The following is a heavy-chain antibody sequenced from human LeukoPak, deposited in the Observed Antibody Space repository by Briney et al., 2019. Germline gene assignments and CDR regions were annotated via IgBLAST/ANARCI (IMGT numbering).Heavy chain of an antibody. CDR1: GYTFTSYD. V-gene: IGHV1-8*03. J-gene: IGHJ5*02. CDR3: ARGRDWLRWFDP. Sequence: ASVKVSCKASGYTFTSYDINWVRQATGQGLEWLGWMNPNSGNTGYAQTFQGRVTITRNTSISTAYMELSSLTSEDTAVYYCARGRDWLRWFDPWGQGTLVTVSS. D-gene: IGHD3/OR15-3a*01. CDR2: MNPNSGNT.